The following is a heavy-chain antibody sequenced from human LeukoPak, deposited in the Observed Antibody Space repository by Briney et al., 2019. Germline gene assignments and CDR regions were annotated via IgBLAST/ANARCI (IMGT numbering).Heavy chain of an antibody. Sequence: ASVKISCKASGYTFTSYGISWVRQATGQGLEWMGWMNPNSGNTGYAQKFQGRVTMTRNTSISTAYMELSSLRSEDTAVYYCARNGYSGYEGLLSWGQGTLVTVSS. CDR3: ARNGYSGYEGLLS. CDR1: GYTFTSYG. D-gene: IGHD5-12*01. J-gene: IGHJ4*02. V-gene: IGHV1-8*02. CDR2: MNPNSGNT.